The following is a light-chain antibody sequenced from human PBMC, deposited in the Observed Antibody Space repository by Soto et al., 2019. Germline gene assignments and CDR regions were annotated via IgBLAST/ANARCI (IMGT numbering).Light chain of an antibody. CDR1: QSVSSSY. Sequence: EIVLTQSPGTLSLSPGERATLSCRASQSVSSSYLAWYQQKPGQAPRLLIYRASGRATGIPDRFSGSGSGTDFTLTISRLEPEDFAVYYCQQYGSYWTFGQGTKVDIK. V-gene: IGKV3-20*01. CDR2: RAS. CDR3: QQYGSYWT. J-gene: IGKJ1*01.